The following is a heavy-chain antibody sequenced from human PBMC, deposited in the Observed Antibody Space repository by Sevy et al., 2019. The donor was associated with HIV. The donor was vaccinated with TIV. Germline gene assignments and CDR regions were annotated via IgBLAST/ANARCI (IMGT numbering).Heavy chain of an antibody. J-gene: IGHJ4*02. V-gene: IGHV1-18*04. Sequence: ASVKVSCKASGFTFSNYGFSWVRQAPGQGLEWMGWISVYNGNINFGQKFQGRVTMTTDTSTTTAYMDLRSLRSDDTAVYYCARRNSDNSGHYFDFWGQRTLVTVSS. CDR2: ISVYNGNI. D-gene: IGHD3-22*01. CDR3: ARRNSDNSGHYFDF. CDR1: GFTFSNYG.